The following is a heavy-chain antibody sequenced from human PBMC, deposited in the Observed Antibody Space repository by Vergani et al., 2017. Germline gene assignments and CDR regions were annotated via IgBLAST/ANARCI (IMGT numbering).Heavy chain of an antibody. CDR2: IIPIFDTP. Sequence: QVQLVQSGAEVKKPGSSVKVSCKASRGAFSSNAISWVRQAPGQGLEWMGRIIPIFDTPHYAQKFQGRVTITADESTSTAYMELSSLRSEDTAVYYCARTALDYYYDSSGFFDYWGQGTLVTVSS. D-gene: IGHD3-22*01. CDR1: RGAFSSNA. V-gene: IGHV1-69*13. J-gene: IGHJ4*02. CDR3: ARTALDYYYDSSGFFDY.